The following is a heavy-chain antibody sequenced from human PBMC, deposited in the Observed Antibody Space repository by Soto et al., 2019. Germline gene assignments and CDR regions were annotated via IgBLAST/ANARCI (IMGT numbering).Heavy chain of an antibody. CDR1: GDSISSGGYS. CDR2: IYHSGST. D-gene: IGHD4-17*01. CDR3: ARFYGDYYNWFDP. V-gene: IGHV4-30-2*01. J-gene: IGHJ5*02. Sequence: SETLSLTCAVSGDSISSGGYSWSWIRQPPGKGLEWIGYIYHSGSTYYNPSLKSRVTISVDRSKNQFSLKLTSVTAADTAVYYCARFYGDYYNWFDPWGQGTLVTVSS.